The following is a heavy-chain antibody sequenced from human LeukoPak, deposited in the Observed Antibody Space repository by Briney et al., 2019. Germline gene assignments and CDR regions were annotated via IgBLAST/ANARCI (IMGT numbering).Heavy chain of an antibody. CDR3: ARDQRPYGGNSNWFDP. V-gene: IGHV4-34*01. Sequence: PSETLSLTCAVYGGSFSGYYWSWIRHPPGKGLEWMGEINHSGSTNYNPSLKSRVTISVDTSKNQFSLKLSSVTAAERAVYSCARDQRPYGGNSNWFDPWGQGTLVTVSS. CDR2: INHSGST. D-gene: IGHD4-23*01. J-gene: IGHJ5*02. CDR1: GGSFSGYY.